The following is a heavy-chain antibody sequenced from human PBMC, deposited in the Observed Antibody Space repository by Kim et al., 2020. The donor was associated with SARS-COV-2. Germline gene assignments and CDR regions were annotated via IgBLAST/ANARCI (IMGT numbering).Heavy chain of an antibody. Sequence: GGSLRLSCAASGFTFSSYWMSWVRQAPGKGLEWVANIKQDGSEKYYVDSVKGRFTISRDNAKNSLYLQMNSLRAEDTAVYYCATAGWELLSVDAFDIWGQGTMVTVSS. CDR1: GFTFSSYW. J-gene: IGHJ3*02. D-gene: IGHD1-26*01. CDR2: IKQDGSEK. CDR3: ATAGWELLSVDAFDI. V-gene: IGHV3-7*03.